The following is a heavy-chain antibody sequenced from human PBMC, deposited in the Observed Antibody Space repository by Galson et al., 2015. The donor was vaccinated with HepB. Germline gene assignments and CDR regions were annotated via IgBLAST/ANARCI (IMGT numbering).Heavy chain of an antibody. CDR1: GGSISSSSYY. D-gene: IGHD2-2*01. CDR2: IYYSGST. Sequence: SETLSLTCTVSGGSISSSSYYWGWIRQPPGKGLEWIGSIYYSGSTYYNPSLKSRVTISVDTSKNQFSLKLSSVTAADTAVYYCARDQGYVVPAAHSPGYGMDVWGQGTTVTVSS. CDR3: ARDQGYVVPAAHSPGYGMDV. V-gene: IGHV4-39*07. J-gene: IGHJ6*02.